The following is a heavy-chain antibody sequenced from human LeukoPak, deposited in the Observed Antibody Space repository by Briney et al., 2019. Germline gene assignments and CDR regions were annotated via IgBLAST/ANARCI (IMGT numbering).Heavy chain of an antibody. D-gene: IGHD3-3*01. CDR1: GYTFTGYY. Sequence: ASVKVSRKASGYTFTGYYMHWVRQAPGQGLEWMGWINPNSGGTNYAQKFQGRVTMTRDTSISTAYMELSRLRSDDAAVYYCARVDRNYYDFWSGYSGNIDYWGRGTLVTVSS. J-gene: IGHJ4*02. CDR2: INPNSGGT. V-gene: IGHV1-2*02. CDR3: ARVDRNYYDFWSGYSGNIDY.